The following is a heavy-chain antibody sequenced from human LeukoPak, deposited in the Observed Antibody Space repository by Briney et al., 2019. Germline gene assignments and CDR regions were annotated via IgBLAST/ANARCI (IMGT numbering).Heavy chain of an antibody. Sequence: PGGSLRLSCAASGFTFSSYAMSWVRQAPGKGLEWVSAISGSGGSTYYADSVKGRFTISRDNSKNTLYLQMNSLRAEDTAVYYCAQEEEYYDFWSGPVPIFDSLPLPGINWGQGTLVTVSS. CDR3: AQEEEYYDFWSGPVPIFDSLPLPGIN. CDR1: GFTFSSYA. CDR2: ISGSGGST. V-gene: IGHV3-23*01. J-gene: IGHJ4*02. D-gene: IGHD3-3*01.